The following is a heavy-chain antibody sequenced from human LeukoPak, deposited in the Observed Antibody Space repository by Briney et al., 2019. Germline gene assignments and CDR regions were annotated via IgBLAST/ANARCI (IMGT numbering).Heavy chain of an antibody. CDR2: IYTSGST. Sequence: SETLSLTCTVSGGSISSGSYYWSWIRQPAGKGLEWIGRIYTSGSTNYNPSLKSRVTKSVDTSKNQFSLKLSSVTAADTAVYYCARAPRSRWFDPWGQGTLVTVSS. J-gene: IGHJ5*02. CDR1: GGSISSGSYY. V-gene: IGHV4-61*02. CDR3: ARAPRSRWFDP.